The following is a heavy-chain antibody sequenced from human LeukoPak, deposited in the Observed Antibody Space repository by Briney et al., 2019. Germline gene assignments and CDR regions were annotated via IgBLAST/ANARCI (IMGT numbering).Heavy chain of an antibody. CDR1: GFSLSTSGMC. Sequence: SGPALVKPTQTLTLTCTFSGFSLSTSGMCVRWIRQPPGKALEWLARIDWDDDKYYSTSLKTRLTISKDTSKNQVVLTMTNMDPVDTATYYCARISRHYGSGSYYYFDYWGQGTLVTVSS. V-gene: IGHV2-70*11. D-gene: IGHD3-10*01. CDR3: ARISRHYGSGSYYYFDY. CDR2: IDWDDDK. J-gene: IGHJ4*02.